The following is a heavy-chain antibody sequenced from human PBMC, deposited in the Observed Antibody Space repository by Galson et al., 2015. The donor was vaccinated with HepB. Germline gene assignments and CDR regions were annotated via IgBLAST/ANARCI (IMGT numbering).Heavy chain of an antibody. Sequence: SLRLSCAASGFTFSSYWMHWVRQAPGKGLVWVSRINSDGSSTSYADSVKGRFTISRDNAKNTLYLQMNSLRAEDTAVYYCARGNCGGDCTAFDIWGQGTMVTVSS. CDR3: ARGNCGGDCTAFDI. V-gene: IGHV3-74*01. CDR2: INSDGSST. CDR1: GFTFSSYW. J-gene: IGHJ3*02. D-gene: IGHD2-21*02.